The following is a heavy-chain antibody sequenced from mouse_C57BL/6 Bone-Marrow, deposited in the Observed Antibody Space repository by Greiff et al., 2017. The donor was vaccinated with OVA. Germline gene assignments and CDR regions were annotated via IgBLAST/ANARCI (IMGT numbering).Heavy chain of an antibody. V-gene: IGHV1-15*01. J-gene: IGHJ4*01. CDR1: GYTFTDYE. Sequence: QVQLQQSGAELVRPGASVTLSCKASGYTFTDYEMHWVKQTPVHGLEWIGAIDPETGGTAYNQKFKGKAILTADNSSSTSYMELRSLTSEDSAVYYCTRFGWAVDYWGQGTSVTVSA. CDR2: IDPETGGT. CDR3: TRFGWAVDY. D-gene: IGHD3-3*01.